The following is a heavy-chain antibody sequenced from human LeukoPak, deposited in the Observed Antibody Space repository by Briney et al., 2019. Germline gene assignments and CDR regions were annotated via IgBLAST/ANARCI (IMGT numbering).Heavy chain of an antibody. V-gene: IGHV3-15*01. J-gene: IGHJ3*02. D-gene: IGHD2-2*01. CDR2: IKSKTDGGTT. CDR3: TTQYCSSTSCHNAFDI. CDR1: GFTFSSYA. Sequence: PGGSLRLSCAASGFTFSSYAMSWVRQAPGKGLEWVGRIKSKTDGGTTDYAAPVKGRFTISRDDSKNTLYLQMNSLKTEDTAVYYCTTQYCSSTSCHNAFDIWGQGTMVTVSS.